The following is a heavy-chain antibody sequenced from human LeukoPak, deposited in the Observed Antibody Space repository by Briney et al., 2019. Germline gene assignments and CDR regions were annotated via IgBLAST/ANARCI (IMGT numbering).Heavy chain of an antibody. V-gene: IGHV3-48*03. D-gene: IGHD4-11*01. CDR2: ISSSGSSK. CDR1: GFTFSSHE. J-gene: IGHJ3*02. Sequence: GGSLRLSCAASGFTFSSHEMNWVRQAPGKGLECVSYISSSGSSKYYADSVKGRFTISRDSAKNSLYLQMNSLRAEDTAVYYCARGGGNDYKYSAFDIWGQGTMVTVSS. CDR3: ARGGGNDYKYSAFDI.